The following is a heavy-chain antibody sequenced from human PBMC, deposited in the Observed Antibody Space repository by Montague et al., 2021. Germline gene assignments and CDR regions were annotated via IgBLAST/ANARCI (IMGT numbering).Heavy chain of an antibody. D-gene: IGHD2-15*01. CDR2: TFNTGSS. CDR3: ARSLYCIGGSCYSGFDP. J-gene: IGHJ5*02. V-gene: IGHV4-39*01. Sequence: SETLSLTCTVPGGSISSNSYCWAWIRQPPGKGLEYVGTTFNTGSSYYSPSLKSRVTISVDTSKNQLSLRLSAVTAADTAVYYCARSLYCIGGSCYSGFDPWGQGTLVTVSS. CDR1: GGSISSNSYC.